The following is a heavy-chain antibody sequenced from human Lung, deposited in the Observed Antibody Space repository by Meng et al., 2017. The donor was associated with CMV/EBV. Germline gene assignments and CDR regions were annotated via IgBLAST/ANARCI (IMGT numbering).Heavy chain of an antibody. V-gene: IGHV3-11*01. D-gene: IGHD5-18*01. CDR3: ARNRGYSYGLGAY. Sequence: GESLKISCAASGFTFSDYYMSWIRQAPGKGLEWVSYISSSGSTIYYADSVKGRFTISRDNAKNSLYLQMNSLRAEDTAVYYCARNRGYSYGLGAYWGQGKXVXVSS. CDR2: ISSSGSTI. J-gene: IGHJ4*02. CDR1: GFTFSDYY.